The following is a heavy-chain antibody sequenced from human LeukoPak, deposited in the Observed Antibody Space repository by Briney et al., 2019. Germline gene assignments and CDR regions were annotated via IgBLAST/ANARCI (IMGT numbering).Heavy chain of an antibody. V-gene: IGHV3-11*05. D-gene: IGHD6-19*01. CDR3: ARAPSGWYFDL. J-gene: IGHJ2*01. Sequence: KSGGSLRLSCAASGFTFSDYYMSWIRQAPGKGLEWVSCISSSSSYTNYADSVKGRFTISRDNAKNSLYPQMNSLRAEDTAVYYCARAPSGWYFDLWGRGTLVTVSS. CDR1: GFTFSDYY. CDR2: ISSSSSYT.